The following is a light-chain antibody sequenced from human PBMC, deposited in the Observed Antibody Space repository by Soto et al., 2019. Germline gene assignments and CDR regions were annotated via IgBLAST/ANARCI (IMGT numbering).Light chain of an antibody. CDR2: DAS. CDR3: QQYESLPLT. V-gene: IGKV1-33*01. CDR1: QGISSY. Sequence: IQLTQSPSSMSASVGDRVTITCRVSQGISSYLNWYRQKPGKVPKLLIYDASDLETGVPSRFSGSGSGTGFTFTSSSLQPEDFATYYCQQYESLPLTFGQGTRLEIK. J-gene: IGKJ5*01.